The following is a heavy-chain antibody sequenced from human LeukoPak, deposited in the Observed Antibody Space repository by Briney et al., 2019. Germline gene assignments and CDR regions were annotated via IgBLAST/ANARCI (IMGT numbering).Heavy chain of an antibody. V-gene: IGHV1-2*02. J-gene: IGHJ4*02. CDR3: ARGMIQLERRWRFYY. D-gene: IGHD1-1*01. CDR2: INPNSGGT. CDR1: GYTFTGYY. Sequence: GASVKLSCKASGYTFTGYYMHWVRQAPGQGLEWMGWINPNSGGTNYAQKFQGRVTMTRNTSISTAYMELSSLRSEDTAVYYCARGMIQLERRWRFYYWGQGTLVTVSS.